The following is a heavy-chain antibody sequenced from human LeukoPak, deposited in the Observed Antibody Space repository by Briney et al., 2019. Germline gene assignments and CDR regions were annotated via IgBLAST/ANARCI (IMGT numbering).Heavy chain of an antibody. V-gene: IGHV3-30*04. CDR3: ARADFYGSGSHPPGGFDY. D-gene: IGHD3-10*01. CDR2: ISYDGSDT. CDR1: GFTLSTYA. J-gene: IGHJ4*02. Sequence: GGSLRLSCAASGFTLSTYAMHWVRQAPGEGLEWVAVISYDGSDTYYADSAKGRFTISRDSSKNTLYLQMTSLRAEDTAVYYCARADFYGSGSHPPGGFDYWGQGTLVTVSS.